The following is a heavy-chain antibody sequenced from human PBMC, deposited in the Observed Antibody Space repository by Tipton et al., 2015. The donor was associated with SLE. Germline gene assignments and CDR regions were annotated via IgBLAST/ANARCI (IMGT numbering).Heavy chain of an antibody. Sequence: LRLSCTVSGDSISSRSYHWGWIRQPPGKGLEWIGSIFYSGSTSYNPSLQSQFTISVDTSKNQFSLKLNSVTASDTAVYYCARQVASFDYWGQGTLVTVSS. V-gene: IGHV4-39*01. CDR2: IFYSGST. CDR1: GDSISSRSYH. J-gene: IGHJ4*02. CDR3: ARQVASFDY. D-gene: IGHD5-12*01.